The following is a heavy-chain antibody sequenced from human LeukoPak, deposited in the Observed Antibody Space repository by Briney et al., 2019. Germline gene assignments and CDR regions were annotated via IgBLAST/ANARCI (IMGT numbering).Heavy chain of an antibody. CDR2: IRYDGNNE. J-gene: IGHJ1*01. CDR3: AQGTSILATINN. D-gene: IGHD5-12*01. V-gene: IGHV3-30*02. CDR1: GFTFSTYG. Sequence: PGGSLRLSCAASGFTFSTYGMHWVRQAPGKGLEWAAFIRYDGNNEYYADSVRGRFTISRDNSKNTLYLQMSSLRSEDTAVYYRAQGTSILATINNWGQGTLVTVSS.